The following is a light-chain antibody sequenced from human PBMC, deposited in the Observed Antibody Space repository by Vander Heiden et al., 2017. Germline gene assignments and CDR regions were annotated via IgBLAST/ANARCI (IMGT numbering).Light chain of an antibody. J-gene: IGKJ4*01. CDR1: QEISNY. Sequence: DIQMTQSPSSLSSSVGDRVTIVWQVSQEISNYLNWYQQKPGKARKLMMYDASNLETGVPSRFSGSGSGTDFTFTTSSRQTEDIATYYCQQSDNLLTFGGGTKVEIK. CDR2: DAS. CDR3: QQSDNLLT. V-gene: IGKV1-33*01.